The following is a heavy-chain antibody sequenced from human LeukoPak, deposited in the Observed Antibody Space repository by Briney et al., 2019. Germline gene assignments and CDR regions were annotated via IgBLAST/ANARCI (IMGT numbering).Heavy chain of an antibody. V-gene: IGHV4-34*01. CDR3: ARVQYNYYYMDV. D-gene: IGHD4-11*01. Sequence: SETLSLTCAVYGGSFSGYYWSWIRQPPGKGLEWIGEINHSGSTNYNPSLKSRVTISVDTSKNQFSLKLSFVTAADTAVYYCARVQYNYYYMDVWGKGTTVTVSS. CDR2: INHSGST. CDR1: GGSFSGYY. J-gene: IGHJ6*03.